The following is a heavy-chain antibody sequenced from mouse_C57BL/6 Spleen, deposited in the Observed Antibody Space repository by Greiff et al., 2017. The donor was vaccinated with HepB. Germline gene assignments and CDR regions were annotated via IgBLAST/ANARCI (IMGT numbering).Heavy chain of an antibody. D-gene: IGHD6-2*01. J-gene: IGHJ4*01. Sequence: QVQLQQPGAELVKPGASVKLSCKASGYTFTSYWMQWVKQRPGQGLEWIGEIDPSDSYTNYNQKFKGKATLTVDTSSSTAYMQLSSLTSEDSAVYYCARRTISYYYAMDYWGQGTSVTVSS. CDR3: ARRTISYYYAMDY. CDR2: IDPSDSYT. V-gene: IGHV1-50*01. CDR1: GYTFTSYW.